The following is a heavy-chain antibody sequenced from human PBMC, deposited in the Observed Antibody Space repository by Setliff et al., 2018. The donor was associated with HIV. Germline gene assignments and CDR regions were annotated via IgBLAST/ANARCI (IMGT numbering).Heavy chain of an antibody. CDR2: IYYSGST. J-gene: IGHJ4*02. V-gene: IGHV4-59*11. Sequence: SETLSLTCTVSGGSISSHYWSWIRQPPGKGLEWIGYIYYSGSTYYNPSLKSRVTISVDTSKNQFSLKLSSVTAADTAVYYCATWGRNNWNYFSYWGQGTLVTVSS. CDR1: GGSISSHY. D-gene: IGHD1-20*01. CDR3: ATWGRNNWNYFSY.